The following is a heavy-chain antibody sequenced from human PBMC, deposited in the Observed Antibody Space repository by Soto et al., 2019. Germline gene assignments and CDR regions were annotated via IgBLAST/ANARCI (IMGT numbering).Heavy chain of an antibody. J-gene: IGHJ5*02. CDR2: INHSGST. V-gene: IGHV4-34*01. CDR1: GGSFSGYY. CDR3: ASGPQASSGYYYWFDP. Sequence: PSETLSLTCAVYGGSFSGYYWSWIRQPPGKGLEWIGEINHSGSTNYNPSLRSRVTISVDTSKNQFSLKLSSVTAADTAVYYCASGPQASSGYYYWFDPWGQGTLVTV. D-gene: IGHD3-22*01.